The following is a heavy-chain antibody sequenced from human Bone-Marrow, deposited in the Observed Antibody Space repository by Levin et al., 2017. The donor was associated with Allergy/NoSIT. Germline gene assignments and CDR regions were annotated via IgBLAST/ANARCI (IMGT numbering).Heavy chain of an antibody. CDR3: AKDRGKGAASRPTS. Sequence: LSLTCAASGFRFNDYAMSWVRPAPGKGLEWVSAISGSGGPTYYADSVKGRFTLSRDNSKNTLYLQMNSLSAEDTAVYFCAKDRGKGAASRPTSWGQGTLVTVSS. CDR2: ISGSGGPT. J-gene: IGHJ5*02. CDR1: GFRFNDYA. V-gene: IGHV3-23*01. D-gene: IGHD6-13*01.